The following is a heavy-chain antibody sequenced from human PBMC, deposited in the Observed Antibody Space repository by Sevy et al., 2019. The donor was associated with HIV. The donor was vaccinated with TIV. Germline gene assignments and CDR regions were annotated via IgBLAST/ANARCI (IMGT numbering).Heavy chain of an antibody. D-gene: IGHD5-18*01. CDR2: IYHSGST. CDR1: GYSISSGYY. Sequence: SETLSLTCAVSGYSISSGYYWGWIRQPPGKGLEWIGSIYHSGSTYYNPSLKSRVTISVDTSQNQFSLKLSSVTAADTAVFYCAGGGGSPQAEESGYSYGDFYYYYYMDVWGKGTTVTVSS. V-gene: IGHV4-38-2*01. J-gene: IGHJ6*03. CDR3: AGGGGSPQAEESGYSYGDFYYYYYMDV.